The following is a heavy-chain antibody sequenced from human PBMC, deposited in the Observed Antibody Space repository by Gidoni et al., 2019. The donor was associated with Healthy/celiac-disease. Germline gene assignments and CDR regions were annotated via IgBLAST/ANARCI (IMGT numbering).Heavy chain of an antibody. V-gene: IGHV4-39*07. CDR3: ARDSGGYPWDLNFSSHY. CDR2: IYYSGST. J-gene: IGHJ4*02. CDR1: GGSISSSSYY. D-gene: IGHD2-15*01. Sequence: QLQLQESGPGLVKPSETLSLTCTVSGGSISSSSYYWGWIRQPPGKGLEWIGSIYYSGSTYYNPSLKSRVTISVDTSKNQFSLKLSSVTAADTAVYYCARDSGGYPWDLNFSSHYWGQGTLVTVSS.